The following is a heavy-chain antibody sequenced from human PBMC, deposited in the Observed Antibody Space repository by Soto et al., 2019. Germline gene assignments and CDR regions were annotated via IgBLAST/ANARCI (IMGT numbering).Heavy chain of an antibody. CDR1: GFTFDDYT. CDR3: ANDGCSSASCYKETFDY. CDR2: ISWDGGST. V-gene: IGHV3-43*01. J-gene: IGHJ4*02. D-gene: IGHD2-2*02. Sequence: GGSLRLSCAASGFTFDDYTMHWVRQAPGKGLEWVSLISWDGGSTYYADSVKGRFTISRDNSKNSLYLQMNSLRTEDTALYYCANDGCSSASCYKETFDYWGQGTLVTVSS.